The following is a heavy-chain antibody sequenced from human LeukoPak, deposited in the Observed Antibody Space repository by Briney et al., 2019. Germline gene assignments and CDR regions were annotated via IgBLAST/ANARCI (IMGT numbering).Heavy chain of an antibody. Sequence: SVKVSCKASGGTFSSYAISWVRQAPGQGLEWMGRIIPILGIANYAQKSQGRVTITADKSTSTAYMELSSLRSEDTAVYYCARDPSDCSSTSCYDNWFDPWGQGTLVTVSS. D-gene: IGHD2-2*01. CDR1: GGTFSSYA. CDR3: ARDPSDCSSTSCYDNWFDP. CDR2: IIPILGIA. V-gene: IGHV1-69*04. J-gene: IGHJ5*02.